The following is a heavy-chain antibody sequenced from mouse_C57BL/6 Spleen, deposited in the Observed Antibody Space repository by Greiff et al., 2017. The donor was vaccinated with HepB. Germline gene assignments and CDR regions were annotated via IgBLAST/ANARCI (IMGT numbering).Heavy chain of an antibody. J-gene: IGHJ2*01. D-gene: IGHD2-3*01. CDR1: GYAFSSSW. V-gene: IGHV1-82*01. CDR2: IYPGDGDT. CDR3: ALYDGYYGGSYYFDY. Sequence: VQLQQSGPELVKPGASVKISCKASGYAFSSSWMNWVKQRPGKGLEWIGRIYPGDGDTNYNGKFKGKATLTADKSSSTAYMQLSSLTSEDSAVYFCALYDGYYGGSYYFDYWGQGTTLTVSS.